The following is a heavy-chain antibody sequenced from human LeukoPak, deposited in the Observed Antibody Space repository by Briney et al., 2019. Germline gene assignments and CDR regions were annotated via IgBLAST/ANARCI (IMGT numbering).Heavy chain of an antibody. Sequence: SETLSLTCAVYGESFNGYYWSWIRQSPQKGLEWIGHINHVGITNYNPSLKSRLTSLVDTSKNQFTLKLKPVTAADTAVYYCARKGLRLLDWLSEYFFDYWGQGNLVTVSS. D-gene: IGHD3-3*01. CDR1: GESFNGYY. V-gene: IGHV4-34*01. J-gene: IGHJ4*02. CDR2: INHVGIT. CDR3: ARKGLRLLDWLSEYFFDY.